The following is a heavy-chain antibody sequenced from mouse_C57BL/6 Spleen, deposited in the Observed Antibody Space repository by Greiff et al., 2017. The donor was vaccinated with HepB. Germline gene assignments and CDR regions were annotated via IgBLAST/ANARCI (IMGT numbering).Heavy chain of an antibody. V-gene: IGHV1-53*01. Sequence: QVQLQQPGTELVKPGASVKLSCKASGYTFTSYWMHWVKQRPGQGLEWIGNINPSNGGTNYNEKFKSKATLTVDKSSSTAYMQLSSLTSEDSAVYYGARSIYYYGSKGSYYAMDYWGQGTSVTVSS. CDR3: ARSIYYYGSKGSYYAMDY. D-gene: IGHD1-1*01. CDR1: GYTFTSYW. CDR2: INPSNGGT. J-gene: IGHJ4*01.